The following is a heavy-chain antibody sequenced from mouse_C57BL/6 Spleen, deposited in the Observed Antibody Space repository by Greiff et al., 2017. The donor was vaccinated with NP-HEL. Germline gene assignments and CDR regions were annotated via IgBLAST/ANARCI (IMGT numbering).Heavy chain of an antibody. CDR3: ARSIYYGYDDGFAY. CDR2: IWWDDDK. D-gene: IGHD2-2*01. Sequence: QVTLKVCGPGILQPSQTLSLTCSFSGFSLSTFGMGVGWIRQPAGKGLEWLAHIWWDDDKYYNPALKSRLTISKDTSKNQVFLKIANVDTADTATYYCARSIYYGYDDGFAYWGQGTLVTVSA. CDR1: GFSLSTFGMG. V-gene: IGHV8-8*01. J-gene: IGHJ3*01.